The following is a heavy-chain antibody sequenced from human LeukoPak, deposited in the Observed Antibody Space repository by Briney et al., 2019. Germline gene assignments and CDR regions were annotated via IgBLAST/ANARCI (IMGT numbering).Heavy chain of an antibody. D-gene: IGHD4-23*01. CDR3: ARGLSRWSTPTSSYYYRMDV. Sequence: SVRVSCKASGGTLSTYSISWVRQAPGQGLEWMGGIIPIFNTINYAQRFQGRVTLTADESTNTAYMELSCLRSEDTAVYYCARGLSRWSTPTSSYYYRMDVWGQGTTVAVSS. J-gene: IGHJ6*02. V-gene: IGHV1-69*01. CDR2: IIPIFNTI. CDR1: GGTLSTYS.